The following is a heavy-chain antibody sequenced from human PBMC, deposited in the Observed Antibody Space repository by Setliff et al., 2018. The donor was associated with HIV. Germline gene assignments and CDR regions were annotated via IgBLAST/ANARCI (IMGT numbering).Heavy chain of an antibody. Sequence: VSCKASGYTFSDYYIHWVRQAPGQGLEWMGIINPSAVTSYGQKFQGRLTVTRDTSTSTVYMDLSSLRSEDTAVYYCVRGGGSSAYPPFEYWGQGTLVTVSS. V-gene: IGHV1-46*01. CDR3: VRGGGSSAYPPFEY. D-gene: IGHD3-16*01. J-gene: IGHJ4*02. CDR1: GYTFSDYY. CDR2: INPSAVT.